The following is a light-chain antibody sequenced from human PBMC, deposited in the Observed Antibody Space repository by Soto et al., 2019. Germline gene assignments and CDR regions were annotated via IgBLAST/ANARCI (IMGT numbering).Light chain of an antibody. Sequence: QSALTQPASVSGSPGQSITISCTGTSSDVGSYNLVSWYQQHPGKAPKFMIYEVNKRPSGVSSRFSGSKSGNTASLTISGLQAEDEADYYCCSDAGDGSYVIFGGGTKVTVL. CDR3: CSDAGDGSYVI. J-gene: IGLJ2*01. V-gene: IGLV2-23*02. CDR2: EVN. CDR1: SSDVGSYNL.